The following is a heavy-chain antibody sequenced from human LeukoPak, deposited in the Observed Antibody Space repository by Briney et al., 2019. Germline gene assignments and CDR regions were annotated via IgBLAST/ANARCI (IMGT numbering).Heavy chain of an antibody. J-gene: IGHJ4*02. CDR2: ISTSGSTI. D-gene: IGHD6-13*01. CDR1: GFTFSSYG. CDR3: ASKYSSSWDGDY. V-gene: IGHV3-48*04. Sequence: GGSLRLSCAASGFTFSSYGMHWVRQAPGKGLEWVSYISTSGSTIYYADSVKGRFTISRDNAKKSLYLQMNSLRAEDTAVYYCASKYSSSWDGDYWGQGTLVTVSS.